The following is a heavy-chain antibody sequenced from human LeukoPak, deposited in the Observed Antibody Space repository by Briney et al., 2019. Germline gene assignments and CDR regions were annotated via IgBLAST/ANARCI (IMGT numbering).Heavy chain of an antibody. Sequence: GGSLRLSCAASGFTFSTYWTSWVRQAPGEGLEWVASIKQDGSEKYYVDSVKGRFTISRDNAKNSLYLQMNSLRAEDTAVYYCARGSGYYLGHFDYWGQGTLVTVSS. CDR3: ARGSGYYLGHFDY. D-gene: IGHD3-22*01. CDR2: IKQDGSEK. CDR1: GFTFSTYW. V-gene: IGHV3-7*01. J-gene: IGHJ4*02.